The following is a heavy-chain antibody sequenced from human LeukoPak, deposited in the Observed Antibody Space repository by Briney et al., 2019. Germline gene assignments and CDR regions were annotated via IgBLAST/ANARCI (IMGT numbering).Heavy chain of an antibody. CDR1: GGSFSGYY. D-gene: IGHD3-16*01. CDR2: INHSGST. V-gene: IGHV4-34*01. Sequence: PSETLSLTCAVYGGSFSGYYWSWIRQPPGKGLEWIGEINHSGSTNYNPSLKSRVTISVDTSKNQFSLKLSSVTAADTAVYYCARRRRRADWGNPGTNWFDPWGQGTLVTVSS. CDR3: ARRRRRADWGNPGTNWFDP. J-gene: IGHJ5*02.